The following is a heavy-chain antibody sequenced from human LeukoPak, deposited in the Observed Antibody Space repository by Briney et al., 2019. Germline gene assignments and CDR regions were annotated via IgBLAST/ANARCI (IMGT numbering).Heavy chain of an antibody. CDR1: GGSFSVYY. D-gene: IGHD5-12*01. J-gene: IGHJ3*02. CDR3: ARGFRLRGYAFDI. CDR2: IYHSGST. V-gene: IGHV4-34*01. Sequence: SETLSLTCAVYGGSFSVYYWSWIRQPPGKCMGWIGYIYHSGSTYYNPSLKSRVTLSVDRSKNQFSLKLSSVTAADTAVYYCARGFRLRGYAFDIWGQGTMVTVSS.